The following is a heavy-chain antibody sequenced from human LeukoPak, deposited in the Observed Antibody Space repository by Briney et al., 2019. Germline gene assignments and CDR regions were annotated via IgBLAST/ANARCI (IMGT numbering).Heavy chain of an antibody. V-gene: IGHV5-51*01. D-gene: IGHD2-8*01. CDR1: GYKFTSYW. CDR3: VRQIIVPGTSQLRTFDA. CDR2: LYPLDFDK. J-gene: IGHJ4*02. Sequence: GESLKISCKASGYKFTSYWIAWVRQMPGHGLEWMGSLYPLDFDKTYSPSFQGQVTMSADRSINTAYLQWSSLKASDTAQYYCVRQIIVPGTSQLRTFDAWGQGTQVSVSS.